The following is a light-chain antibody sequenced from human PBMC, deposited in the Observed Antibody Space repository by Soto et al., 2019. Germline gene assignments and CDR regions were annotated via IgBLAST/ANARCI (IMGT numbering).Light chain of an antibody. CDR2: RNN. CDR1: SSNIGSNS. J-gene: IGLJ3*02. V-gene: IGLV1-47*01. Sequence: QSVLTQPPSASGTPGQRVTISCSGTSSNIGSNSVCWYQQLPGTAPKLLIYRNNQRPSGVPDRFSGSKSGTSASLAISGLLSEDEADYYCATWDDILSGPRVFGGGTKLTVL. CDR3: ATWDDILSGPRV.